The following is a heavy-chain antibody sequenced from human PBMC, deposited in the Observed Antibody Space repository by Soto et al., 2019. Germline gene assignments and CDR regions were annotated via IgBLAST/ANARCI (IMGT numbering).Heavy chain of an antibody. Sequence: QVQLVESGGGVVQPGRSLRLSCAASGFTFSSYGMHWVRQAPGKGLEWVAVISYDGSNKYYADSVKGQFTISRDNSKNTLYLQMNSLRAEDTAVYYCAKDGTGTTSFDWYFDLWGRGTLVTVSS. V-gene: IGHV3-30*18. J-gene: IGHJ2*01. CDR2: ISYDGSNK. CDR1: GFTFSSYG. CDR3: AKDGTGTTSFDWYFDL. D-gene: IGHD1-1*01.